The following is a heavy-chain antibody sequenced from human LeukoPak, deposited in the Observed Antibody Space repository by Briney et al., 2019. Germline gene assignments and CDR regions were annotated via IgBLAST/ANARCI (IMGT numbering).Heavy chain of an antibody. CDR2: ISYDGNNR. CDR3: VRKIGSPPSPGHFDY. CDR1: GGTFSSYA. V-gene: IGHV3-30*01. D-gene: IGHD1-26*01. Sequence: SCKASGGTFSSYAISWVRQAPGKGLEWVTFISYDGNNRKYADSVAGRFTISRDNSKNTLYLEMNSVRPEDTALYYCVRKIGSPPSPGHFDYWGQGTLVTVSS. J-gene: IGHJ4*02.